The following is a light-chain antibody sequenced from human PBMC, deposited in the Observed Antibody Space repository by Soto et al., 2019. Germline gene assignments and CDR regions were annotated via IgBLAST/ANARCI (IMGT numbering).Light chain of an antibody. CDR3: QQSNPFPLT. V-gene: IGKV1-12*01. J-gene: IGKJ4*01. Sequence: DIQMTQSPASLSASVGDRVTISCRAGQNVGDWLAWYQQTPGKAPKLLIYAASRLQTGVPSRFSGGGSGTDFTLTISSLQPEDFATYYCQQSNPFPLTFGGGTKVEIK. CDR1: QNVGDW. CDR2: AAS.